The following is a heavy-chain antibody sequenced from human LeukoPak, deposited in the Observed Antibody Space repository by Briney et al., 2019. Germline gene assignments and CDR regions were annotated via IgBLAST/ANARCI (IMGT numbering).Heavy chain of an antibody. CDR2: TNSNSGAT. CDR1: GYTFTDYY. D-gene: IGHD3-16*01. J-gene: IGHJ4*02. Sequence: GASVKVSCKSSGYTFTDYYIHWVRQAPGQGLEWMGWTNSNSGATYYAQKFQGRVTMTRDTSINTAYMELSRLRTDDTAVYFCARYSDNFEYWGQGTLVTVSS. CDR3: ARYSDNFEY. V-gene: IGHV1-2*02.